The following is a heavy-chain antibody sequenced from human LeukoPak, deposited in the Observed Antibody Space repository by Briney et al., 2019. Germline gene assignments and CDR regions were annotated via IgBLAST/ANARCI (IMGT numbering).Heavy chain of an antibody. Sequence: SETLSLTCTVSGGSISSSSYYWGWIRQPPGKGLEWIGSIYYSGSTYYNPSLKSRVTISVDTSKNQFSLKLSSVTAADTAVYYCARGVPYSGSNFDYWGQGTLVTVSS. V-gene: IGHV4-39*01. CDR2: IYYSGST. D-gene: IGHD1-26*01. J-gene: IGHJ4*02. CDR3: ARGVPYSGSNFDY. CDR1: GGSISSSSYY.